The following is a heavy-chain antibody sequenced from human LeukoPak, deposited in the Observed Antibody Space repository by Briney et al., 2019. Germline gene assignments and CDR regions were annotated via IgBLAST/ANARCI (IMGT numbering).Heavy chain of an antibody. CDR3: ARGQQLALNDNWFDP. Sequence: SETLSLTCTVSGYSISSGYYWGWIRQPPGKGLEWIGSIYHSGSTYYNPSLKSRVTISVDTSKNQFSLKLSSVTAADTAVYYCARGQQLALNDNWFDPWGQGTLVTVSS. J-gene: IGHJ5*02. D-gene: IGHD6-13*01. CDR1: GYSISSGYY. V-gene: IGHV4-38-2*02. CDR2: IYHSGST.